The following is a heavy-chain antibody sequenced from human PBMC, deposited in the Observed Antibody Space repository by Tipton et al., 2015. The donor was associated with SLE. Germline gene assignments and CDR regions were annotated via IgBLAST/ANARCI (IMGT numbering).Heavy chain of an antibody. V-gene: IGHV3-7*03. CDR2: IKQDGSEK. J-gene: IGHJ6*04. CDR1: GFTFSSYS. D-gene: IGHD3-22*01. Sequence: SLRLSCAASGFTFSSYSMNWVRQAPGRGLEWVANIKQDGSEKYYVDSVKGRFTISRDNAKNSLYLQMNSLRAEDTAVYYCARGDSSGYVWGKGTTVTVSS. CDR3: ARGDSSGYV.